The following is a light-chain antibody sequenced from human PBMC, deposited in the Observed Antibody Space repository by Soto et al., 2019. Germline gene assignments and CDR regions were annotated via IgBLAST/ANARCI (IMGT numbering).Light chain of an antibody. J-gene: IGLJ1*01. CDR1: SSNIGSNT. Sequence: QSVLTQPPSASGTPGQRVTISCSGGSSNIGSNTVNWYQQLPGTAPKLLIYTNNQRPSGVPDRFSGSKSGTSASLAISGLQSEDEAVYYCASWDDSLNGDVFGTGTQLTVL. CDR3: ASWDDSLNGDV. CDR2: TNN. V-gene: IGLV1-44*01.